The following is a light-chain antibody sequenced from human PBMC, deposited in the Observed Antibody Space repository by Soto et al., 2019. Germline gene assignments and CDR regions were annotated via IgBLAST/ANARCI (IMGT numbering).Light chain of an antibody. V-gene: IGKV1-12*01. J-gene: IGKJ5*01. CDR1: QGISRS. CDR2: AAS. CDR3: QQGDTSPIT. Sequence: PCSLSASVGAPAPFSCQASQGISRSLAWYQQKPGKAPKLLIYAASSLQSGVPSRFSGSGFGTDFTLTICSLQPEDSAIYYCQQGDTSPITFGQGTRLEIK.